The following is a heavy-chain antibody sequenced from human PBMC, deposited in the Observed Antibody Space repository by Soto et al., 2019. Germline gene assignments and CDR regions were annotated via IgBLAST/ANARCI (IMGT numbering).Heavy chain of an antibody. J-gene: IGHJ3*02. V-gene: IGHV4-59*01. Sequence: SETLSLTCTVSGGSISSYYWSWIRQPPGKGLEWIGYIYYSGSTNYNPSLKSRVTISVDTSKNQFSLKLSSVTAADTAVYYCARSPWGYAFDIWGQGTMVTVSS. CDR3: ARSPWGYAFDI. D-gene: IGHD1-26*01. CDR2: IYYSGST. CDR1: GGSISSYY.